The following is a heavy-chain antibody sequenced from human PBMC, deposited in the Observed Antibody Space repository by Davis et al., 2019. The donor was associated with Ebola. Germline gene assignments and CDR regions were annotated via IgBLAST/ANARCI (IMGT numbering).Heavy chain of an antibody. CDR3: ARDQSGTMVRGVITPDY. D-gene: IGHD3-10*01. CDR1: GFTFSSYA. V-gene: IGHV3-23*01. CDR2: ISGSGGST. Sequence: PGGSLSLSCAASGFTFSSYAMSWVRQAPGKGLEWVSAISGSGGSTYYADSVKGRFTISRDNSKNTLYLQMNSLRAEDTAVYYCARDQSGTMVRGVITPDYWGQGTLVTVSS. J-gene: IGHJ4*02.